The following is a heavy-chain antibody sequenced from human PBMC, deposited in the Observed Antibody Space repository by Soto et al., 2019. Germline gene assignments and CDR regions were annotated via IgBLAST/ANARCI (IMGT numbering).Heavy chain of an antibody. V-gene: IGHV1-2*02. D-gene: IGHD3-10*01. J-gene: IGHJ3*02. CDR2: INPNSVGT. Sequence: ASVKVSCKASGYTFTGHFMHWVRQAPGQGLERMGWINPNSVGTNYAQKFQGRVTMTRDTSISTAYMELSRLRSDDTAVYYCAREPMVRAAHGFDIWGQGTMVTVS. CDR1: GYTFTGHF. CDR3: AREPMVRAAHGFDI.